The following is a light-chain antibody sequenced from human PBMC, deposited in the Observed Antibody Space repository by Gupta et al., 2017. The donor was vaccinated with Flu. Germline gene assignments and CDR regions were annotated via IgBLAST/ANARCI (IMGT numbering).Light chain of an antibody. CDR1: QSISNY. CDR2: AAS. Sequence: PSLLASVGDRGTITCRASQSISNYLTWYQQKQWEAPKLLVYAASSWQSGVASRFSGSGYGKDVTLTISSRQQEDCAPYFCHQNYSNPLLTFGPGTKVDIK. V-gene: IGKV1-39*01. J-gene: IGKJ3*01. CDR3: HQNYSNPLLT.